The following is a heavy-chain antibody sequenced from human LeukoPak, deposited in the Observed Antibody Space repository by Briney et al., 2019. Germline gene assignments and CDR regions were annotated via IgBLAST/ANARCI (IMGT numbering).Heavy chain of an antibody. V-gene: IGHV5-51*01. CDR3: ARGRILTGYYNRAWFDP. D-gene: IGHD3-9*01. J-gene: IGHJ5*02. Sequence: GESLKISCKGSGYSFTTYWIDWVRQMPGKGLEWMGIIYPGDSDARYSPSFQGQVTISADKSISTAYLQWSSLKASDTAMYYCARGRILTGYYNRAWFDPWGQGTLVTVSS. CDR2: IYPGDSDA. CDR1: GYSFTTYW.